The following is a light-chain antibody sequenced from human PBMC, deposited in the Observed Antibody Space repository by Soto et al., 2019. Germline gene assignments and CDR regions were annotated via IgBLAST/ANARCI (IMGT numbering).Light chain of an antibody. CDR1: SSDVGAYNY. J-gene: IGLJ2*01. Sequence: QSALTQPASESGSPGQSITISCTGTSSDVGAYNYVSWYQQHPGKAPKLMIYEVSNRPSGVSYRFSGSKSGNTASLTISGLQAEDEADYYCSSYTSSTTYVVFGGGTKLTVL. CDR2: EVS. CDR3: SSYTSSTTYVV. V-gene: IGLV2-14*01.